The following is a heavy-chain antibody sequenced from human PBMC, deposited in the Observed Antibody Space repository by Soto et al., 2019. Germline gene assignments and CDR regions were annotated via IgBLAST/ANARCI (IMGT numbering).Heavy chain of an antibody. V-gene: IGHV4-39*01. CDR3: ARLTGIAVGGGNYFYGLDV. CDR2: LFYSGLT. J-gene: IGHJ6*02. D-gene: IGHD6-19*01. Sequence: QLQLQESGPGLVKPSETLSLTCTVSGGSISTSSYYWGWIRQPPGKGLEWIGTLFYSGLTSYNPTLKSRLTISVDTSNNQFSLRLSSVTAADTAVYSCARLTGIAVGGGNYFYGLDVWGQGTTVTVSS. CDR1: GGSISTSSYY.